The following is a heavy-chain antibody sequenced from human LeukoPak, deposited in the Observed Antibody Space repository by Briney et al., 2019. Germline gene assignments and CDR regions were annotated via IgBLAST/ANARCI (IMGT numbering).Heavy chain of an antibody. D-gene: IGHD3-22*01. CDR3: ARTYYHGVGGYYSTSYYYSYMDV. Sequence: GGSLRLSCAASEFTVSSNCMSWVRQAPGKGLEWVSVIYSGGSTYYADSVKGRFTISRDNSKNTLYLQMNSLRAEDTAVYYCARTYYHGVGGYYSTSYYYSYMDVWGKGTTVTVSS. CDR2: IYSGGST. V-gene: IGHV3-66*02. J-gene: IGHJ6*03. CDR1: EFTVSSNC.